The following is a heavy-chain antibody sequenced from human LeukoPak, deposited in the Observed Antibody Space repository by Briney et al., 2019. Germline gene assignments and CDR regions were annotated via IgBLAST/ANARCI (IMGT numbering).Heavy chain of an antibody. CDR1: GASISRYY. D-gene: IGHD2/OR15-2a*01. Sequence: SETLSLTCTVSGASISRYYWSWIRQPPGKGLEWIGYIYYSGSTNYNPSLKSRVTISVDTSKNQFSLKLSSVTAADTAVYYCARDLSRGDYWGQGTLVTVSS. J-gene: IGHJ4*02. CDR2: IYYSGST. CDR3: ARDLSRGDY. V-gene: IGHV4-59*12.